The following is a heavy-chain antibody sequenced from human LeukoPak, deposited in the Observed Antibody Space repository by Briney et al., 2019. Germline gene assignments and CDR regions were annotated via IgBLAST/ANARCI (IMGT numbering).Heavy chain of an antibody. J-gene: IGHJ4*02. D-gene: IGHD2-2*01. V-gene: IGHV3-30*01. CDR1: GFTFSSYA. CDR2: ISYDGSNK. Sequence: GGSLRLSCAASGFTFSSYAMHWVRQAPGKGLEWVAVISYDGSNKYYADSVKGRFTISRDNSKNTLYLQMNSLRAEDTAVYYCAGEASSSSTSWDYFDYWGQGTLVTVSS. CDR3: AGEASSSSTSWDYFDY.